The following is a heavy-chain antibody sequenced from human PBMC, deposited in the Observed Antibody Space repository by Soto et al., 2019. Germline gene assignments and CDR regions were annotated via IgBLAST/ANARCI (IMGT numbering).Heavy chain of an antibody. J-gene: IGHJ4*02. Sequence: EAQLVESGGGFVQPGRSLRLSCVGSGFIFDDFAIHWVRQAPGKGLEWVSGISWNSDSIGYADSVKGRFTISRDNAKNFLYLQMNSLRAEDTALYYCTKVGGLYDFWSGPLHFDLWGQGTLVTVSS. CDR1: GFIFDDFA. CDR3: TKVGGLYDFWSGPLHFDL. D-gene: IGHD3-3*01. V-gene: IGHV3-9*01. CDR2: ISWNSDSI.